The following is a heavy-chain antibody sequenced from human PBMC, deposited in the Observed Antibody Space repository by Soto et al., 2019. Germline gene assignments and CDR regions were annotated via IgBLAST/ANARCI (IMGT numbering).Heavy chain of an antibody. CDR3: ARADIVVVVAARSDAFDI. D-gene: IGHD2-15*01. CDR2: IYYSGST. J-gene: IGHJ3*02. CDR1: GGSISSGGYY. Sequence: QVQLQESGPGLVKPSQTLSLTCTVSGGSISSGGYYWSWIRQHPGKGLEWIGYIYYSGSTYYNPSLKSRVTISVDTSKDQFSLKLSSVTAADTAVYYCARADIVVVVAARSDAFDIWGQGTMVTVSS. V-gene: IGHV4-31*03.